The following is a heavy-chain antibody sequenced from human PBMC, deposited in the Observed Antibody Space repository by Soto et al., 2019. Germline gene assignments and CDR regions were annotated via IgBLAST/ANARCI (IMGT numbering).Heavy chain of an antibody. J-gene: IGHJ4*02. CDR2: VSGSGFST. CDR3: AREGYDSSGYYALEDY. CDR1: GFTLSNFA. D-gene: IGHD3-22*01. V-gene: IGHV3-23*01. Sequence: EVQLLESGGGLVQPGGSLRLSCAASGFTLSNFAMSWVRQAPGKGLEWVSAVSGSGFSTFYADSVKGRFTISRDNSKNTLYLQMNSLRAEDTAVYYCAREGYDSSGYYALEDYWGQGTLVTVSS.